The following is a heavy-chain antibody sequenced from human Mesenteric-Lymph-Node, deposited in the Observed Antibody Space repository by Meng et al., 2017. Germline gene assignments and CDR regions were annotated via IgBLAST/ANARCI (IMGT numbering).Heavy chain of an antibody. Sequence: VQVRVVGGWLLQPWWFRGLCLPVAGFTFRCYCMHVLRQAPGKVLEWVAVICYNGSNKYYADSVKGLITISRDNSKNTLHQQKNSLRAEDTAVYYCASGSVAVDYWGQGTLVTVSS. CDR2: ICYNGSNK. D-gene: IGHD3-10*01. V-gene: IGHV3-33*01. CDR3: ASGSVAVDY. J-gene: IGHJ4*02. CDR1: GFTFRCYC.